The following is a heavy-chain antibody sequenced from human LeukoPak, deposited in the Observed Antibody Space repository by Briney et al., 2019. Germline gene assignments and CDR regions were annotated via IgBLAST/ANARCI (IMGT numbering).Heavy chain of an antibody. V-gene: IGHV3-23*01. Sequence: GGSLRLSCAASGFTFSSYAMSWVRQAPGKGLEWVSAISGSGGSTYYAASVKGRFTISRDNSKNTLYPQMNSLRAEDTAVYYCATRITGTTGNDYWGQGTLVTVSS. CDR3: ATRITGTTGNDY. D-gene: IGHD1-20*01. J-gene: IGHJ4*02. CDR2: ISGSGGST. CDR1: GFTFSSYA.